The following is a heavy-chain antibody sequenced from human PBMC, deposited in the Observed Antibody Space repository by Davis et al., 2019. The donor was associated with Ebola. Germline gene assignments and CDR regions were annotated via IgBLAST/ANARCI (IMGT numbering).Heavy chain of an antibody. CDR2: ISGSGGST. Sequence: GESLKISCAASGFTFSSYAMSWVRQAPGKGLEWVSAISGSGGSTYYADSVKGRFTISRDNSKNTLYLQMNSLRAEDTAVYYCAKGGKDYDSSGYYRGYWGQGTLVTVSS. V-gene: IGHV3-23*01. D-gene: IGHD3-22*01. CDR1: GFTFSSYA. J-gene: IGHJ4*02. CDR3: AKGGKDYDSSGYYRGY.